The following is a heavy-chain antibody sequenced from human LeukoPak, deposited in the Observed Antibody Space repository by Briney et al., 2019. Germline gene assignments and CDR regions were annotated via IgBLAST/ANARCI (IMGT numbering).Heavy chain of an antibody. D-gene: IGHD3-10*01. J-gene: IGHJ4*02. CDR2: IYYSGST. V-gene: IGHV4-59*01. Sequence: SETLSLTCTVSGGSISSYYWSWIRQPPGKGLEWIGYIYYSGSTNYNPSLKSRVTISVDTSKNQFSLKLSSVTAADTAVYYCAGLNMVRGVKFDYWGQGTLVTVSS. CDR3: AGLNMVRGVKFDY. CDR1: GGSISSYY.